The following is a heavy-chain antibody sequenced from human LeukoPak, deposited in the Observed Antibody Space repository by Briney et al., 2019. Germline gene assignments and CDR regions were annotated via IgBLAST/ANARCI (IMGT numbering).Heavy chain of an antibody. V-gene: IGHV3-20*04. D-gene: IGHD3-3*01. Sequence: GGSLRLSCAASGFTFDDYGMSWVRQAPGKGLEWVSGINWNGGSTGYADSVKGRFTISRDNTKDSLYLQMNSLRAEDTALYYCARGGITIFGVVSYMDVWGKGTTVTVSS. J-gene: IGHJ6*03. CDR2: INWNGGST. CDR1: GFTFDDYG. CDR3: ARGGITIFGVVSYMDV.